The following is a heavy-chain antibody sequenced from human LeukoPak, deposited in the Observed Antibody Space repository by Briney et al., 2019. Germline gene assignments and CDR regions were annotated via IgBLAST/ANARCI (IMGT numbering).Heavy chain of an antibody. V-gene: IGHV4-59*01. J-gene: IGHJ6*02. CDR3: ARDSGSGYGMDV. Sequence: SETLSLTCTVSGGSISSYYWSWIRQPPGKGLEWIGYIYYSGSTNYNPSLKSRVTISVDTSKNQFSLKLSSVTAADTAVYYCARDSGSGYGMDVRGQGTTVTVSS. D-gene: IGHD1-26*01. CDR1: GGSISSYY. CDR2: IYYSGST.